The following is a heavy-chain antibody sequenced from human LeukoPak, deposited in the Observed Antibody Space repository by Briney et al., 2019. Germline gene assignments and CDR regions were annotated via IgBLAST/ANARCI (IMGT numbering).Heavy chain of an antibody. CDR1: GYSISSGYY. J-gene: IGHJ6*03. V-gene: IGHV4-38-2*02. Sequence: SETLSLTCTVSGYSISSGYYWGWIRQPPGKGLEWIGSIYHSGSTYYNPSLKSRVTISVDTSKNQFSLKLSSVTAADTAVYYCASLIPEYSSSWYYYYYYMDVWGKGTTVTVSS. D-gene: IGHD6-13*01. CDR2: IYHSGST. CDR3: ASLIPEYSSSWYYYYYYMDV.